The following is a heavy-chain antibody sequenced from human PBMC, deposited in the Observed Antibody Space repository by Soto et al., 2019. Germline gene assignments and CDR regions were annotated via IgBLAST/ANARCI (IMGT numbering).Heavy chain of an antibody. CDR2: IKSKTDGETT. J-gene: IGHJ4*02. CDR1: GFGFSYAW. CDR3: VTLGDGY. Sequence: EMQLVESGGALVKPGGSLRLSCAASGFGFSYAWMNWVRQAPGKGMEWVGRIKSKTDGETTNYAAAVQSKFTISSDASKNTLYLQMNSLRIEDTAVYHCVTLGDGYWGQGTLVTVSS. V-gene: IGHV3-15*07. D-gene: IGHD3-10*01.